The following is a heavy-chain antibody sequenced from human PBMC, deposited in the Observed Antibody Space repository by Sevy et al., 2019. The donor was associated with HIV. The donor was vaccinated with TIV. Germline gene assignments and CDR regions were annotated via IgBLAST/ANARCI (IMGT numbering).Heavy chain of an antibody. CDR3: ATMGSSGYYYDY. J-gene: IGHJ4*02. Sequence: SETLSLTCAVSGGSIGSGDYYWSWIRQPPGKGLEWIGYIYYSWSTYYNPSLKSRVTISVDTSKNQFSLKLSSVTAADTAVYYCATMGSSGYYYDYWGQGTLVTVSS. D-gene: IGHD3-22*01. V-gene: IGHV4-30-4*01. CDR1: GGSIGSGDYY. CDR2: IYYSWST.